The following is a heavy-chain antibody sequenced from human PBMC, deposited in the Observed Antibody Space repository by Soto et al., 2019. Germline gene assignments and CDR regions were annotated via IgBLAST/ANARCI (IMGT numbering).Heavy chain of an antibody. D-gene: IGHD5-12*01. V-gene: IGHV2-5*02. CDR2: IYWDDDK. CDR3: AHRLHKGNGYHYGFDY. CDR1: GFSLSSIGVG. Sequence: QITLKESGPTLVKPTQTLTLTCTFSGFSLSSIGVGVGWIRQPPGKALEWLALIYWDDDKRYSPSLKSRLTITKDTSKTQVVLTMTNMDPVDTATYWCAHRLHKGNGYHYGFDYWGQGTLVTVSS. J-gene: IGHJ4*02.